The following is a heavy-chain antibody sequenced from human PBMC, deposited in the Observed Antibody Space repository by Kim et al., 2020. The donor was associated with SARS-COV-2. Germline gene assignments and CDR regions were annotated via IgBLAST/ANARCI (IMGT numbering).Heavy chain of an antibody. Sequence: LSLTCAASGFTFSNYAMSWVRHAPGKGLEWVSVISGRGGDPDFTFYADSVKGRFTISRDNSEKILYLQMNSLRAEDTALYYCAKDGAYYFGSGGDHW. D-gene: IGHD3-10*01. CDR3: AKDGAYYFGSGGDH. V-gene: IGHV3-23*01. J-gene: IGHJ1*01. CDR2: ISGRGGDPDFT. CDR1: GFTFSNYA.